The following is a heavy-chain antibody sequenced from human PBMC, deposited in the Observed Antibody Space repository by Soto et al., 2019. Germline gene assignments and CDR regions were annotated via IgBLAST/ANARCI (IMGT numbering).Heavy chain of an antibody. CDR1: GFTFSSYA. J-gene: IGHJ5*01. D-gene: IGHD4-17*01. CDR2: ITASGGRT. CDR3: AEDSRYADYVGWFDS. Sequence: EVHLLESGGGLVQPGGSLRLSCTASGFTFSSYAMTWVRQAPGRGLEGVSGITASGGRTFYADSVKGRFTISRDNSRRTLYLQMNSLGAEDTAVYYCAEDSRYADYVGWFDSWGQGTLVTVSS. V-gene: IGHV3-23*01.